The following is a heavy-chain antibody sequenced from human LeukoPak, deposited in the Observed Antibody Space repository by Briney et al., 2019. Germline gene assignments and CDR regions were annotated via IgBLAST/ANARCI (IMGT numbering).Heavy chain of an antibody. V-gene: IGHV4-4*02. Sequence: SETLSLTCAVSGGSISSNNWWHWVRQPPGKGLEWIGEIYPSGSTYYNPSLKSRVTISVDTSKNQFPLKLSSVTAADTAVYYCARVRSDGVIIPLFDYWGQGTLVTISS. CDR3: ARVRSDGVIIPLFDY. D-gene: IGHD3-3*01. J-gene: IGHJ4*02. CDR2: IYPSGST. CDR1: GGSISSNNW.